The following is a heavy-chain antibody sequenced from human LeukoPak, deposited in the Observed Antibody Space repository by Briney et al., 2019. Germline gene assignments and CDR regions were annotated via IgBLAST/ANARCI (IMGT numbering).Heavy chain of an antibody. D-gene: IGHD2-2*01. J-gene: IGHJ4*02. Sequence: PGESLKISCKASGYSFTSYWIGWVRQMPGKGLEWMGIIYPGDSDTRYSPSFQGQDTISADKSISTAYLQWSSLKASDTAMYYCARQYCSTTSCYPIRYWGQGTLVTVSS. CDR2: IYPGDSDT. CDR1: GYSFTSYW. CDR3: ARQYCSTTSCYPIRY. V-gene: IGHV5-51*01.